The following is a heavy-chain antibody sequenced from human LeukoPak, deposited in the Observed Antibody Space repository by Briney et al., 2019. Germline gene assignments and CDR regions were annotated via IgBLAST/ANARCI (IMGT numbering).Heavy chain of an antibody. D-gene: IGHD5-18*01. CDR1: GFTFSSYE. Sequence: GGSLRLSCAASGFTFSSYEMNWVRQAPGKGLEWVSYISSSGSTIYYADSVKGRFTISRDNAKNSLYLQMNSLRAEDTALYYCAKGRGYNYGYIFGYFDYWGQGTLVTVSS. CDR2: ISSSGSTI. V-gene: IGHV3-48*03. J-gene: IGHJ4*02. CDR3: AKGRGYNYGYIFGYFDY.